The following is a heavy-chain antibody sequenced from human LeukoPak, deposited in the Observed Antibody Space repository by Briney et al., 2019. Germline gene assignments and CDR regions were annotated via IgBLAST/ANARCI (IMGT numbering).Heavy chain of an antibody. Sequence: SETLSLTRTVSGGSISSGGYYWSWIRQPPGKGLEWIGYIYHSGSTYYNPSLKSRVTISVDRSKNQFSLKLSSVTAADTAVYYCARDLDEGNAFDIWGQGTMVTVSS. CDR1: GGSISSGGYY. CDR3: ARDLDEGNAFDI. D-gene: IGHD3-10*01. CDR2: IYHSGST. J-gene: IGHJ3*02. V-gene: IGHV4-30-2*01.